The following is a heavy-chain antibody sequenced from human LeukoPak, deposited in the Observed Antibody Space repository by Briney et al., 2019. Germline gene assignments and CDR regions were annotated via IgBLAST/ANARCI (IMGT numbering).Heavy chain of an antibody. D-gene: IGHD5-12*01. CDR2: INHSGST. CDR3: ARSLVARPYDY. CDR1: GGSFSGYY. J-gene: IGHJ4*02. Sequence: SETLSLTCAVYGGSFSGYYWSWNRQPPGKGLEWIGEINHSGSTNYNPSLKSRVTISVDTSKNQFSLKLSSVTAADTAVYYCARSLVARPYDYWGQGTLVTVSS. V-gene: IGHV4-34*01.